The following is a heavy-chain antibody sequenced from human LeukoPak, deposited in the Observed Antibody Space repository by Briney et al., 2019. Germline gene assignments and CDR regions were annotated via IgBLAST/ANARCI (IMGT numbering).Heavy chain of an antibody. CDR1: GFTFSRWA. Sequence: PGGSLRLSCAASGFTFSRWAMHWVRQAPGKGLEWVAVMSYDGSNKYYADSVKGRFTISRDNSRKTLYLQMNSLRTEDTAVYYCAKGLRGDLPTASDYWGQGTLVTVSS. CDR3: AKGLRGDLPTASDY. D-gene: IGHD3-16*01. J-gene: IGHJ4*02. CDR2: MSYDGSNK. V-gene: IGHV3-30-3*01.